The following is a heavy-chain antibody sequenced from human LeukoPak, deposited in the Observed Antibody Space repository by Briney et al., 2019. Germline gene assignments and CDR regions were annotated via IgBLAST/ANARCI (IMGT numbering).Heavy chain of an antibody. CDR1: GYTFTSYD. CDR2: INPNSGGT. CDR3: ARAGKDDYGDS. D-gene: IGHD4-17*01. J-gene: IGHJ4*02. V-gene: IGHV1-2*02. Sequence: EASVKVSCKASGYTFTSYDINWVRQATGQGLEWMGWINPNSGGTNYAQKFQGRVTMTRDTSISTAYMGLSRLRSDDTAVYYCARAGKDDYGDSWGQGTLVTVSS.